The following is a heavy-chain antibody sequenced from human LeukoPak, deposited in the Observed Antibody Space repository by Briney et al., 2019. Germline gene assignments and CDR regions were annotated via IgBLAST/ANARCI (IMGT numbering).Heavy chain of an antibody. Sequence: SETLSLTCTVSGGSINSGNYYWTWIRQPPGKGLEWIGCIYYSGSTYYNPSLKSRVTISIDTSKNQFSLKLSSVTAADTAVYYCARDSVAAQTTDYWGQGTLVTVSS. CDR3: ARDSVAAQTTDY. V-gene: IGHV4-30-4*08. D-gene: IGHD6-13*01. CDR2: IYYSGST. CDR1: GGSINSGNYY. J-gene: IGHJ4*02.